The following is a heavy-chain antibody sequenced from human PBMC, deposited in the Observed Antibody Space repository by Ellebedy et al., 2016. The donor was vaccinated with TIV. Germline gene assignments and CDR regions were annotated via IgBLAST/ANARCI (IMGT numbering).Heavy chain of an antibody. CDR2: ISSGGVST. D-gene: IGHD3-10*01. CDR3: AKDPVRGNYGYFDL. V-gene: IGHV3-23*01. Sequence: PGGSLRLSCAASGFTFSNYVMSWVRQAPGKGLEWVSGISSGGVSTYYADSVKGRFTISRDKSKNTLSLQMNSLRAEDTALYYCAKDPVRGNYGYFDLWGRGTLVTVSS. J-gene: IGHJ2*01. CDR1: GFTFSNYV.